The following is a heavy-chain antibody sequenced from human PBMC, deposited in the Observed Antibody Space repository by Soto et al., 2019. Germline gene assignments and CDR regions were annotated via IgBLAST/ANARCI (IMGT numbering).Heavy chain of an antibody. CDR1: GYTLTELS. CDR3: ATETIFGVVTPIPYYSYCMDV. V-gene: IGHV1-24*01. Sequence: ASVKGSCKVSGYTLTELSMHWVRQAPGKGLEWMGGFDPEDGETIYAQKFQGRVTMTEDTSTDTAYMELSSLRSEDTAVYYCATETIFGVVTPIPYYSYCMDVSGQGTTVTVSS. D-gene: IGHD3-3*01. CDR2: FDPEDGET. J-gene: IGHJ6*01.